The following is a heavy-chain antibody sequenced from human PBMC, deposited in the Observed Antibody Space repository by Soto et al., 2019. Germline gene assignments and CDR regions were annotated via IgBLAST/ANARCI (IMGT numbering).Heavy chain of an antibody. V-gene: IGHV3-23*01. CDR3: ARGGPGTYFDY. CDR2: ISGSGDST. D-gene: IGHD6-13*01. Sequence: EVQLLDSGGGLVQPGGSLRLSCAASGFTFSSYAMNWVRKAPGKGLDWVSVISGSGDSTYYAASVQGRFTISRDNSMNTLYLEMNSLSTEDTAVYYCARGGPGTYFDYWGQGTLVTVSS. CDR1: GFTFSSYA. J-gene: IGHJ4*02.